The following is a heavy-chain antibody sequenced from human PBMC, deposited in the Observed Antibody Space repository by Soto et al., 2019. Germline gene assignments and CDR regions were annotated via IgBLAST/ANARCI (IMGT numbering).Heavy chain of an antibody. V-gene: IGHV5-51*01. CDR2: IYPGDSDT. J-gene: IGHJ6*02. D-gene: IGHD3-3*01. CDR3: PRGLLDFWSPYYYGMDV. Sequence: PGESLKISCKGSGYSFTSYWIGWVRQMPGKGLEWMGIIYPGDSDTRYSPSFQGQVTISADKSISTAYLQWSSLKASDTAMYYCPRGLLDFWSPYYYGMDVWGQGTTVTISS. CDR1: GYSFTSYW.